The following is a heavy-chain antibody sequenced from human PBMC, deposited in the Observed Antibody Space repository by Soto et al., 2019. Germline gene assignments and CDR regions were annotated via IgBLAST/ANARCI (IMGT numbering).Heavy chain of an antibody. CDR3: ARDGKITMVRGVSYYYGMDV. J-gene: IGHJ6*02. D-gene: IGHD3-10*01. Sequence: GASVKVSCKASGYTFTSYGISWVRQAPGQGLEWMGWISAYNGNTNYAQKLQGRVTMTTDTSTSKAYMELRSLRSDDTAVYYCARDGKITMVRGVSYYYGMDVWGQGTTVTVSS. CDR1: GYTFTSYG. CDR2: ISAYNGNT. V-gene: IGHV1-18*04.